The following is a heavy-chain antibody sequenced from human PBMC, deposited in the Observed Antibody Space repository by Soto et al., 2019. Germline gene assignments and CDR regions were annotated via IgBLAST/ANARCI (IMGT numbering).Heavy chain of an antibody. CDR3: ASPGIAVTGTRREFDY. CDR1: GGTFSSYI. CDR2: IIPILDIP. Sequence: QVQLVQSGAEVKKPGSSVKVSCKASGGTFSSYIISWVRQAPGQGLEWMGRIIPILDIPNYAQKFQGRVTITADKFTSPAYMELSSLRSEDTAVYYCASPGIAVTGTRREFDYWGQGTLVTVSS. V-gene: IGHV1-69*02. D-gene: IGHD6-19*01. J-gene: IGHJ4*02.